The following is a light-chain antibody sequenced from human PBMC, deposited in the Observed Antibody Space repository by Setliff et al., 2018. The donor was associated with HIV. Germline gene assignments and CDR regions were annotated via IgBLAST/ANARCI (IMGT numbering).Light chain of an antibody. Sequence: QSVLTQPPSVSAAPGQKVSISCSGSRSNIGDRSVSWYQHLPGTAPKLLIHDNHERPSGIPERFSGSTSGTSATLAISGLQTGDEADYHCGAWDTSLAVYVFGTGTKVTV. J-gene: IGLJ1*01. CDR2: DNH. CDR3: GAWDTSLAVYV. V-gene: IGLV1-51*01. CDR1: RSNIGDRS.